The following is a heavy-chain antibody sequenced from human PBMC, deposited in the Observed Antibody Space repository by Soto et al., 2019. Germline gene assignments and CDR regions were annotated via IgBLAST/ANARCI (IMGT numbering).Heavy chain of an antibody. CDR1: GYAFTTYG. CDR2: ISAHNGNT. V-gene: IGHV1-18*01. Sequence: QVNLVQSGAEVKKPGASVKVSCKGSGYAFTTYGITWVRQAPGQGLEWMGWISAHNGNTNYAQTLQGRVTVTRDTSTSTAYMELRSLISDDTAVYYCARGRYGDYWGQGALVTVSS. J-gene: IGHJ4*02. CDR3: ARGRYGDY. D-gene: IGHD1-1*01.